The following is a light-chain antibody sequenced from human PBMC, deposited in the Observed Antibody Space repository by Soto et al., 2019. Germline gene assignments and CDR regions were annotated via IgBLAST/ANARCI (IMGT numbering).Light chain of an antibody. V-gene: IGLV1-40*01. J-gene: IGLJ2*01. CDR3: QSYDSSLSGHVV. CDR2: YND. CDR1: SSNLGSGFD. Sequence: QSVLTQPPSVSGAPGQRVTISCTGSSSNLGSGFDVQWYQQLPGTAPKLRIYYNDNRPSGVPDRFSGSKSGTSASLAITGFQAEDEADYYSQSYDSSLSGHVVFGGGTKLTVL.